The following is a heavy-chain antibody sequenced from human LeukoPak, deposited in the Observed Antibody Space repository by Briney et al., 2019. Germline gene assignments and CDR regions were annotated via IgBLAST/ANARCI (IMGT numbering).Heavy chain of an antibody. Sequence: GRPLRLSCAASGFTFSSYGMQWVRQAPGKGLEWVAVISHDGTVQHYADSVKGRFTISRDNSDNTLYLQMNSLRDEDTAIYYCAKEGTPMASSYIDYWGQGTLIAVSS. D-gene: IGHD5-18*01. CDR1: GFTFSSYG. J-gene: IGHJ4*02. V-gene: IGHV3-30*18. CDR2: ISHDGTVQ. CDR3: AKEGTPMASSYIDY.